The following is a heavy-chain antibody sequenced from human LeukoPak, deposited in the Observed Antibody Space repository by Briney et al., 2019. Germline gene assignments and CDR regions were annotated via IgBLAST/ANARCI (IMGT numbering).Heavy chain of an antibody. CDR1: GFIFSSDS. CDR2: ISSTGTYI. J-gene: IGHJ4*02. V-gene: IGHV3-21*01. CDR3: ARGLAAAGTRGSY. Sequence: GGSLRLSCTTSGFIFSSDSMIWVRQAPGKGLEWVSSISSTGTYIYYADSLKGRFTISRDNAKNSLYLQMNSLRADDTAVYYCARGLAAAGTRGSYWGQGTLVTVSS. D-gene: IGHD6-13*01.